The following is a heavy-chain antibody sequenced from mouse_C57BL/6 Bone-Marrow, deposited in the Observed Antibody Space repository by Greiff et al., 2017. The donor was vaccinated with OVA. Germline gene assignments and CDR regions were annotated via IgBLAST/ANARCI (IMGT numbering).Heavy chain of an antibody. CDR2: INPNNGGT. Sequence: VQLQQSGPELVKPGASVKISCKASGYTFTDYYMNWVKQSHGKSLEWIGDINPNNGGTSYNQKFKGKATLTVDKSSSTAYMELRSLTSEDSAVYYCARGYYGSSPWFADWGQGTLVTVSA. J-gene: IGHJ3*01. CDR1: GYTFTDYY. V-gene: IGHV1-26*01. D-gene: IGHD1-1*01. CDR3: ARGYYGSSPWFAD.